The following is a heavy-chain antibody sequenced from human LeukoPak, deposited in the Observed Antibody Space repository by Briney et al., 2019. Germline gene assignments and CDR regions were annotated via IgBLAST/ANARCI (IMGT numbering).Heavy chain of an antibody. CDR2: ISGSGGST. CDR1: GFTFSSYA. Sequence: GGSLRLSCAASGFTFSSYATSWVRQAPGKGLEWVSAISGSGGSTYYADSVKGRFTISRDNSKNTLYLQMNSLRDEDTAVYYCARDLYGDYSFDYWGQGTLVTVSS. J-gene: IGHJ4*02. CDR3: ARDLYGDYSFDY. D-gene: IGHD4-17*01. V-gene: IGHV3-23*01.